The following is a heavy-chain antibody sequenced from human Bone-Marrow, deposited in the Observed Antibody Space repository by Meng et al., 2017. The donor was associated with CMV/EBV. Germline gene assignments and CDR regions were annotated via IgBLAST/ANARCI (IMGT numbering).Heavy chain of an antibody. CDR3: VSRDSYYPD. CDR2: ISKSGVTI. Sequence: GESLKISCAASGFTFSSFEMNWVRQAPGKGLEWVSYISKSGVTIYYADSVEGRFTISRDNAKNSLYLQMNSLRVEDTAVYYCVSRDSYYPDWGQGTLVTVSS. D-gene: IGHD1-26*01. V-gene: IGHV3-48*03. J-gene: IGHJ4*02. CDR1: GFTFSSFE.